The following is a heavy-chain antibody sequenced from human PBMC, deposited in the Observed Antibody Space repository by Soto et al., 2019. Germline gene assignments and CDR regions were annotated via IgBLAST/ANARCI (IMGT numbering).Heavy chain of an antibody. J-gene: IGHJ6*02. D-gene: IGHD2-2*02. CDR3: ARVYTGLAYYYYGMDV. CDR1: GGSFSGYY. CDR2: INHSGST. Sequence: TLSLTCAVYGGSFSGYYWSWIRQPPGKGLEWIGEINHSGSTNYNPSLKSRVTISVDTSKNQFSLKLSSVTAADTAVYYCARVYTGLAYYYYGMDVWGQGTTVTVSS. V-gene: IGHV4-34*01.